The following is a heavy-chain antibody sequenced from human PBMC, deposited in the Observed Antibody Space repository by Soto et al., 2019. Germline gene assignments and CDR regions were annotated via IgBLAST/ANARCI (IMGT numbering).Heavy chain of an antibody. CDR2: IWYDGSNK. J-gene: IGHJ4*02. V-gene: IGHV3-33*01. Sequence: QVQLVESGGGVVQPGRSLRLSCAASGFTFSSYGMHWVRQAPGKGLEWVAVIWYDGSNKYYADSVKGRFTISRDNAKNTLYRQMNSLEAEDTAVYYCARGSIAYCSGGSCNFDYWGQGTLVTVSS. CDR1: GFTFSSYG. CDR3: ARGSIAYCSGGSCNFDY. D-gene: IGHD2-15*01.